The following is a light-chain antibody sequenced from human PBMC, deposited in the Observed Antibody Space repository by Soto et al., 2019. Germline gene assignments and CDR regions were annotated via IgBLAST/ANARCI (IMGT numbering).Light chain of an antibody. Sequence: EIVLTQSPATLSLSPGERATVSCRASQSVSNYLGWYQQKPGQAPRLLIYDASNRATGIPARFSGSGSGTAFTLPNSSLEPEDFAVYYCQYRGTFGQGTRLEIK. J-gene: IGKJ5*01. V-gene: IGKV3-11*01. CDR1: QSVSNY. CDR3: QYRGT. CDR2: DAS.